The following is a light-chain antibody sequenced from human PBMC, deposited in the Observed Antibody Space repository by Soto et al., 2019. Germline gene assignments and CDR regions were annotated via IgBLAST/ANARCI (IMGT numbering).Light chain of an antibody. J-gene: IGLJ2*01. CDR2: EVS. Sequence: QSVLTQPASVSGSPGQSITISCTGTSSDVGGYNYVSWYQQHPGKAPKLIIYEVSNRPSGLSNRFSGSKSGNTASLTISGLQAEDEADYYCSSYTKRTTLLFGGGTKVTVL. CDR1: SSDVGGYNY. V-gene: IGLV2-14*01. CDR3: SSYTKRTTLL.